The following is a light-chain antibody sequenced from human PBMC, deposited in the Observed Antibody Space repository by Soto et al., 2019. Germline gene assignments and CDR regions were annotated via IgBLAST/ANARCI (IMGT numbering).Light chain of an antibody. CDR2: DTS. CDR3: QQYHNWPPWT. Sequence: EKVMTQSPATLSVKQGESVTLSCRASLTVSSHLAWYQQKPGQAPRLLIYDTSTRATGVPARFSGSGSGTEFSLTISSLQSEDFAVYYCQQYHNWPPWTFGQGTNVDIK. J-gene: IGKJ1*01. V-gene: IGKV3-15*01. CDR1: LTVSSH.